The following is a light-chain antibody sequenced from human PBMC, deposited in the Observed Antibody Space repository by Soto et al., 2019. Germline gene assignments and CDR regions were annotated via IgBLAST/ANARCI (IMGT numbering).Light chain of an antibody. CDR3: SSYTSSSPPYV. CDR2: EVS. V-gene: IGLV2-14*01. CDR1: SSDVGGYNY. Sequence: QSALTQPASVSGSPGQSITISCTGTSSDVGGYNYVSWYQQHPGTAPKLMIYEVSNRPSGVSDRFSGSKSGNTASLTISGLQAEDEADYYCSSYTSSSPPYVFGTGTKLTVL. J-gene: IGLJ1*01.